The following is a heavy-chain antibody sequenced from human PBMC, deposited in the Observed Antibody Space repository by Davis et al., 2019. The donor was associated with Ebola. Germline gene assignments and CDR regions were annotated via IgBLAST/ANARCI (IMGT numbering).Heavy chain of an antibody. CDR2: ISSSSSYI. Sequence: GGSLRLSCAASGFTFSSYSMNWVRQAPGKGLEWVSSISSSSSYIYYADSVKGRFTISRDNAKNSLYLQMNSLRAEDTAVYYCARGTGPYYYYGMDVWGQGTTVTVSS. V-gene: IGHV3-21*01. D-gene: IGHD1-1*01. CDR1: GFTFSSYS. CDR3: ARGTGPYYYYGMDV. J-gene: IGHJ6*02.